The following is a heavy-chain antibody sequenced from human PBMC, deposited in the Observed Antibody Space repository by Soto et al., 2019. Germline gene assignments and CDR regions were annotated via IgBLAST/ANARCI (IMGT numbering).Heavy chain of an antibody. Sequence: TLSLTCTVSGGSISSADYYWSWIRQPPGKGLEWIGYFHSSGATYKDPSLKSRVTISVDTSKNQISPKLDSVTAADTAVYYCASIWFGDFDYWGHGTLVTVSS. CDR2: FHSSGAT. V-gene: IGHV4-30-4*01. J-gene: IGHJ4*01. D-gene: IGHD3-10*01. CDR3: ASIWFGDFDY. CDR1: GGSISSADYY.